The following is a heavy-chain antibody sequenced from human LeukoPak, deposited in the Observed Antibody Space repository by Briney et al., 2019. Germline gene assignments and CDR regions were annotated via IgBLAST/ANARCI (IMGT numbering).Heavy chain of an antibody. CDR2: ISYDGSNK. V-gene: IGHV3-30*04. CDR1: GFTFSSYA. Sequence: PGGSLRLSCAASGFTFSSYAMHWVRQAPGKGLEWVAVISYDGSNKYYADSVKGRFTISRDNSKNTLYLQMNGLRAEDTAVYYCARGAALYYYYMDVWGKGTTVTVSS. D-gene: IGHD2-15*01. CDR3: ARGAALYYYYMDV. J-gene: IGHJ6*03.